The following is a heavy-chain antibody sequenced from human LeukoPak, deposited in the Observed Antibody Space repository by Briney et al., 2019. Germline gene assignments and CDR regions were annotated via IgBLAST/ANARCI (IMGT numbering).Heavy chain of an antibody. D-gene: IGHD6-6*01. V-gene: IGHV4-39*07. CDR2: IYYSGST. J-gene: IGHJ4*02. CDR1: GGSISSSSYY. Sequence: TSETLSLTCTVSGGSISSSSYYWGWIRQPPGKGLEWIGSIYYSGSTYYNPSLKSRVTISVDPSKNQFSLKLSSVTAADTAVYYCARDRIEQLGPLDYWGQGTLVTVSS. CDR3: ARDRIEQLGPLDY.